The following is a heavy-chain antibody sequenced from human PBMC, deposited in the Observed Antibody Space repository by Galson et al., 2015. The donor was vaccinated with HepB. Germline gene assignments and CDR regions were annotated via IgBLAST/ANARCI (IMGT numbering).Heavy chain of an antibody. D-gene: IGHD6-19*01. V-gene: IGHV3-23*01. J-gene: IGHJ4*02. CDR2: FRGSGGRT. CDR3: AKVCRSDWWATLDY. Sequence: SLRLSCATSGFTFSSYTMTWVRQAPGKGLEWVSSFRGSGGRTYYADSVKGRFTISRDNSKNTLYLQMNSLRGEDTAVYYCAKVCRSDWWATLDYWGQGALVTVSS. CDR1: GFTFSSYT.